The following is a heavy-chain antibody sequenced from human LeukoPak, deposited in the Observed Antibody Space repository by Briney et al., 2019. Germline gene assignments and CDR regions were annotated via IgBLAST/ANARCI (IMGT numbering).Heavy chain of an antibody. Sequence: SETLSLTCTVSGGSITDYYWSWIRQPAGKGLEWIGRLYTSGSTKYNPSLKSRVTITLDTSKNQFSLKLSSVTAADTAVYYCASEQLDEGGFDYWGQGTLVTVSS. CDR2: LYTSGST. CDR1: GGSITDYY. V-gene: IGHV4-4*07. D-gene: IGHD6-13*01. J-gene: IGHJ4*02. CDR3: ASEQLDEGGFDY.